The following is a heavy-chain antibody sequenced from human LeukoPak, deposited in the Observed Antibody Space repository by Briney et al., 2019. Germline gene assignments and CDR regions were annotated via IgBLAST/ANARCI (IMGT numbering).Heavy chain of an antibody. CDR2: IRQDGGET. Sequence: PGGSLRLSCEASGFTFRSYWMSWVRQAPGKGLEWVANIRQDGGETYYVDSVKGRFTISRDNAGNSLYLQMNNLRAEDTALYYCARDVGFSDPYNYFDPWGQGTLVTVSS. V-gene: IGHV3-7*01. J-gene: IGHJ5*02. CDR1: GFTFRSYW. D-gene: IGHD1-26*01. CDR3: ARDVGFSDPYNYFDP.